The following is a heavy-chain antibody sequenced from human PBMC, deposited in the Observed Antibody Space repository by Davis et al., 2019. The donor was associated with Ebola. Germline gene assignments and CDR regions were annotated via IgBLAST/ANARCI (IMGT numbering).Heavy chain of an antibody. D-gene: IGHD3/OR15-3a*01. CDR1: GDSISSGSYY. CDR2: IYTSGST. V-gene: IGHV4-61*09. CDR3: ARDRHESRAYGF. Sequence: SETLSLTCTVSGDSISSGSYYWHWVRQPAGKGLEWIGHIYTSGSTNYSPSLKSRITISLDSSKNQFSLSLNSVTAADTAIYFCARDRHESRAYGFWGQGTLVTVSS. J-gene: IGHJ4*02.